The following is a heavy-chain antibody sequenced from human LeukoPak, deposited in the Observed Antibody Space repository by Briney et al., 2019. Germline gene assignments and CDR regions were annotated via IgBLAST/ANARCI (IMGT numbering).Heavy chain of an antibody. CDR1: GGFISNINW. D-gene: IGHD2-15*01. Sequence: SETLSLTCAVSGGFISNINWWSWVRQPPGRGLEWIGEVHQSGVTNYNPSLKSRVTISLDKSNNQFSLMLNSVTAADTAVYFCAENGPWSLKYWGQGTLVTVSS. V-gene: IGHV4-4*02. CDR2: VHQSGVT. J-gene: IGHJ4*02. CDR3: AENGPWSLKY.